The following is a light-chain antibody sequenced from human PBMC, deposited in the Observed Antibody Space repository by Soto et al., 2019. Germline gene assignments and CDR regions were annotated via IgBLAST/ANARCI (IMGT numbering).Light chain of an antibody. V-gene: IGKV2-28*01. J-gene: IGKJ4*01. Sequence: DIVMTQSPLSLPVTPGEPASISCRSSQSLLHSNGYNYLDWYLQKPGQSPQPLIYLGSNRASGAHERLSGSGSGTDSQLNISRVEPGDVGVYYCMQALQTPPPTFGGGTKVEIK. CDR1: QSLLHSNGYNY. CDR3: MQALQTPPPT. CDR2: LGS.